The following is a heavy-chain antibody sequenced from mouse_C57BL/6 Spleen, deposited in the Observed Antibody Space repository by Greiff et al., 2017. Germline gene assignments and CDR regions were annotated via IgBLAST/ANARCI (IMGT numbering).Heavy chain of an antibody. V-gene: IGHV1-53*01. CDR3: SRGGSSYRYFEV. CDR2: INPCNGGT. J-gene: IGHJ1*03. D-gene: IGHD1-1*01. Sequence: VQLQQPGTELVKPGASVKLSCKASGYTFTSYWMHWVKQRPGQGLEWIGDINPCNGGTNYNEKFKSKATLTVDKSSSTAYMQLSSLTSEDAAVYDCSRGGSSYRYFEVWGTGTTVTVSS. CDR1: GYTFTSYW.